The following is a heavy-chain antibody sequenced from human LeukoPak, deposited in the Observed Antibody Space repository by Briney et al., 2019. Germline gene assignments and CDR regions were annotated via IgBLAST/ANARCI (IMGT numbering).Heavy chain of an antibody. CDR3: ARGYSSGWFL. CDR2: INHSGST. CDR1: GGSFSGYY. Sequence: SETLSLTCAVYGGSFSGYYWSWIRQPPGKGLEWVGEINHSGSTNYNPSLKSRVTISVDTSKNQFSLKLSSVTAADTAVYYCARGYSSGWFLWGQGTLVTVSS. V-gene: IGHV4-34*01. J-gene: IGHJ4*02. D-gene: IGHD6-19*01.